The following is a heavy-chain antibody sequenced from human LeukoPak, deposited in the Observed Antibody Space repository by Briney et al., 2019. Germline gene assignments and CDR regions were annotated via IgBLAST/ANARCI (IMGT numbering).Heavy chain of an antibody. D-gene: IGHD2-2*01. Sequence: HPGGSLRLSCAASGFTFSSYWMSWVRQAPGKGLEWVANIKQDGSEKYYVDSVKGRFTISRDNAKNSLYLQMNSLRAEGTAVYYCARDDCSSISCYHNWFDPWGQGTLVTVSS. CDR2: IKQDGSEK. CDR1: GFTFSSYW. CDR3: ARDDCSSISCYHNWFDP. V-gene: IGHV3-7*01. J-gene: IGHJ5*02.